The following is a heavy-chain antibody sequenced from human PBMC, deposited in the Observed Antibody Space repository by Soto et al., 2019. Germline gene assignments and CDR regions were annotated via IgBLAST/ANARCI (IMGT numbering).Heavy chain of an antibody. V-gene: IGHV3-23*04. CDR1: GFIFTDYA. CDR3: AKELSSMWYPLDY. Sequence: VQLVESGGGVVQPGRSLRLSCAASGFIFTDYAMSWVRQAPGRGLEWVSVISGSGGSTFYADSVKGRFTISSDSSKNTLYLQMNSLRVEDTAVYYCAKELSSMWYPLDYWGQGTLVTVSS. CDR2: ISGSGGST. D-gene: IGHD6-13*01. J-gene: IGHJ4*02.